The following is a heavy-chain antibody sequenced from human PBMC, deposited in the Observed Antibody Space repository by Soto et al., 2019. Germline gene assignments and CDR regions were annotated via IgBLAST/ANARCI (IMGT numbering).Heavy chain of an antibody. V-gene: IGHV3-30*18. D-gene: IGHD6-19*01. Sequence: GGSLRLSCAASGFTFSSYGMHWVRQAPGKGLEWVAVISYDGSNKYYADSVKGRFTISRDNSKNTLYLQMNSLRAEDTAVYYCAKDRAHSSGWYGYFDYWGQGTLVTVSS. CDR3: AKDRAHSSGWYGYFDY. J-gene: IGHJ4*02. CDR1: GFTFSSYG. CDR2: ISYDGSNK.